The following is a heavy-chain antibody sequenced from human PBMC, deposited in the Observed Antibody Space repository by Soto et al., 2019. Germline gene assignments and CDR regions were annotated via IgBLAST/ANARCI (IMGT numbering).Heavy chain of an antibody. CDR2: ISGSGGGT. V-gene: IGHV3-23*01. Sequence: EVQLLESGGGLVQPGGSLRLSCAASGFTFRSYAMSWVRQAPGKGLEWVSTISGSGGGTYYADSVKGRFTISRDNSKNTLYLQMNSLRAEDTAVHYCAKEGSDSNIDYYYYGMDVWGQGTTVTVSS. CDR3: AKEGSDSNIDYYYYGMDV. J-gene: IGHJ6*02. D-gene: IGHD4-4*01. CDR1: GFTFRSYA.